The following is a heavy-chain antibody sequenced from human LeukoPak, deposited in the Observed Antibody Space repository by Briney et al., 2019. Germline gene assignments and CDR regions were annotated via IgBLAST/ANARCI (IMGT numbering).Heavy chain of an antibody. CDR1: GGSISGGGYS. D-gene: IGHD1-14*01. CDR3: ARGYFGRHRTPYYFDY. J-gene: IGHJ4*02. Sequence: PSETLSLTCAVSGGSISGGGYSWSWIRQPPGEGLEWIGYIYHSGITYYNPSLKSRLTISVDRSKNQFSLKLSSVTAADTAVYYCARGYFGRHRTPYYFDYWGQGTLVTVSS. CDR2: IYHSGIT. V-gene: IGHV4-30-2*01.